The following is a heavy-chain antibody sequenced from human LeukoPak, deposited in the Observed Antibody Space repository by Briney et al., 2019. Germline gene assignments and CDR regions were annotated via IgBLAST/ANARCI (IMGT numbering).Heavy chain of an antibody. V-gene: IGHV4-59*01. CDR2: IFYTGTT. D-gene: IGHD4-17*01. CDR1: GGSLSSYY. J-gene: IGHJ3*02. Sequence: QPSETLSLTCTVSGGSLSSYYWSWIRQPPGKGLEWIGNIFYTGTTNYNPSLKSRVTISLDTSKNQFSLKLSSVTAADTAVYYCARDPTTVTKGFDIWGQGTMVTVSS. CDR3: ARDPTTVTKGFDI.